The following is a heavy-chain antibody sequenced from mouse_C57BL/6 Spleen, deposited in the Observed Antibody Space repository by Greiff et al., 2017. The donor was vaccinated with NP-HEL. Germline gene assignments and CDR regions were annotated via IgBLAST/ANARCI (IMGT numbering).Heavy chain of an antibody. V-gene: IGHV5-17*01. CDR3: ARTRPMDY. Sequence: DVHLVESGGGLVKPGGSLKLSCAASGFTFSDYGMHWVRQAPEKGLEWVAYISSGSSTIYYADTVKGRFTISRDNAKNTLFLQMTSLRSEDTAMYYCARTRPMDYWGQGTSVTVSS. J-gene: IGHJ4*01. CDR1: GFTFSDYG. CDR2: ISSGSSTI.